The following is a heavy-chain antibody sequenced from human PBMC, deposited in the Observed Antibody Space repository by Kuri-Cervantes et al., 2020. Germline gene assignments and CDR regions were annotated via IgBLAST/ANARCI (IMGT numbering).Heavy chain of an antibody. D-gene: IGHD3-10*01. Sequence: SCTVSGGSISSGGYYWSWIRQHPGKGLEWIGHIYYSGSTYYNPSLKSRVTISVDTSKNQFSLKLSSVTAADTAVYYCARVCTMVRGVIHWGQGTLVTVSS. CDR2: IYYSGST. J-gene: IGHJ4*02. CDR3: ARVCTMVRGVIH. CDR1: GGSISSGGYY. V-gene: IGHV4-30-4*08.